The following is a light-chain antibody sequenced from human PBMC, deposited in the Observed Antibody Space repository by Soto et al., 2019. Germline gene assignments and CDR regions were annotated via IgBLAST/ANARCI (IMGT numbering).Light chain of an antibody. CDR1: QSVSSSY. CDR3: QQYGSSPWT. Sequence: EIVLTQSPGTLSLSPVERATLSCRPSQSVSSSYLAWYQQKPGQAPRLLIYGASSRATGIPDRFSGSGSGTDFTLTISRLEPEDFAVYYCQQYGSSPWTFGQGTKVDIK. CDR2: GAS. V-gene: IGKV3-20*01. J-gene: IGKJ1*01.